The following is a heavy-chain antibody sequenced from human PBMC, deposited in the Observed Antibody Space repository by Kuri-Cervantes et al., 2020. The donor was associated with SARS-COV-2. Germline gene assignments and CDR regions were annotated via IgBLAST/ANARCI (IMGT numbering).Heavy chain of an antibody. V-gene: IGHV4-39*01. Sequence: SETLSLTCTVSGCSTSSSSYYWGWIRQPPGKGLEWIGSIYYSGSTYYNPSLKSRVTISVDTSKNQFSLKLSSVTAADTAVYYCARQMMSSITIFGVVITRNWFDTWGQGTLVTVSS. CDR1: GCSTSSSSYY. J-gene: IGHJ5*02. D-gene: IGHD3-3*01. CDR2: IYYSGST. CDR3: ARQMMSSITIFGVVITRNWFDT.